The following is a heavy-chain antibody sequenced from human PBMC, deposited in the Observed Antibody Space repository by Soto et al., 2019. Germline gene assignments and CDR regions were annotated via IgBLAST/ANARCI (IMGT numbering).Heavy chain of an antibody. D-gene: IGHD3-10*01. CDR3: TTDITSNRDSGSGSYTPRNY. CDR1: GFTFSNAW. J-gene: IGHJ4*02. V-gene: IGHV3-15*01. Sequence: PGGSLRLSCAASGFTFSNAWMSWVRQAPGKGLEWVGRIKSKTDGGTTDYAAPVKGRFTISRDDSKNTLYLQMNSLKTEDTAVYYCTTDITSNRDSGSGSYTPRNYWGQGTLVTVSS. CDR2: IKSKTDGGTT.